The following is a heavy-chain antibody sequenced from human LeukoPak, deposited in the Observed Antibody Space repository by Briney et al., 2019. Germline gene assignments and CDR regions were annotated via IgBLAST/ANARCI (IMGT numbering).Heavy chain of an antibody. Sequence: GGSLRLSCAASGFTFDDYAMHWVRQAPGKGLEWVSLISGDGGSTYYADSVKGRFTISRDNSKNSLYLQMNSLRTEDTALYYCAKDKGFGGFTDAFDIWGQGTMVTVSS. J-gene: IGHJ3*02. D-gene: IGHD3-10*01. CDR2: ISGDGGST. CDR1: GFTFDDYA. V-gene: IGHV3-43*02. CDR3: AKDKGFGGFTDAFDI.